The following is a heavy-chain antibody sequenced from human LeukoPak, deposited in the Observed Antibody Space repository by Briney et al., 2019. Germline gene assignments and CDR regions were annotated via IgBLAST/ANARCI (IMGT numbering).Heavy chain of an antibody. V-gene: IGHV5-51*01. CDR3: ARTTYYYDSSGYWVFDY. J-gene: IGHJ4*02. D-gene: IGHD3-22*01. CDR2: IYPGDSDT. CDR1: GYSFTSYW. Sequence: GESLKISCKGSGYSFTSYWIGWVRQMPGKGLEWMGIIYPGDSDTRYSPSFQGQVTISADKSISTAYLQWSSLKASDTAMYYCARTTYYYDSSGYWVFDYWGQGPLVTVSS.